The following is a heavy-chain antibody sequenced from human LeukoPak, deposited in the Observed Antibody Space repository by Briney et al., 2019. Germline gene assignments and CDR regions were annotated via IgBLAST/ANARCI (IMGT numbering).Heavy chain of an antibody. D-gene: IGHD6-13*01. V-gene: IGHV4-34*01. CDR1: GGSFSGYY. CDR2: INHSGST. CDR3: ARLDVGYSSSWAFDY. Sequence: PSETLSLTCAVYGGSFSGYYWSWIRQPPGKGLEWIGEINHSGSTNYNPSLKSRVTISVDTSKNQFSLKLSSVTAADTAVYYCARLDVGYSSSWAFDYWAREPWSPSPQ. J-gene: IGHJ4*02.